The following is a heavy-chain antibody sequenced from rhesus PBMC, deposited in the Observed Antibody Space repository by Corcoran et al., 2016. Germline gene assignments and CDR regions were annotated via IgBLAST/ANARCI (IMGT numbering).Heavy chain of an antibody. D-gene: IGHD1-20*01. J-gene: IGHJ4*01. CDR2: IYGGSGNT. CDR1: GGSIGRNY. V-gene: IGHV4-147*01. Sequence: QVQLQESGPGLVKPSETLSLTGAVSGGSIGRNYWSWIRQSPGKGLEWIGYIYGGSGNTIYNPSLKSRVTISRDTSKNQLSLKLSSVTAADTAVYYCASDPAGTNLDYWGQGVLVTVSS. CDR3: ASDPAGTNLDY.